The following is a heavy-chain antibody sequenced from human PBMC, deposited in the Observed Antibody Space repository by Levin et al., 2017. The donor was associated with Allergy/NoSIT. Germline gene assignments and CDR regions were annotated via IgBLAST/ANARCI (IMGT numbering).Heavy chain of an antibody. D-gene: IGHD2-15*01. J-gene: IGHJ4*02. CDR2: ISYDGSNK. CDR1: GFTFSSYG. CDR3: AKDGGYCSGGSCYTGFDY. V-gene: IGHV3-30*18. Sequence: PGGSLRLSCAASGFTFSSYGMHWVRQAPGKGLEWVAVISYDGSNKYYADSVKGRFTISRDNSKNTLYLQMNSLRAEDTAVYYCAKDGGYCSGGSCYTGFDYWGQGTLVTVSS.